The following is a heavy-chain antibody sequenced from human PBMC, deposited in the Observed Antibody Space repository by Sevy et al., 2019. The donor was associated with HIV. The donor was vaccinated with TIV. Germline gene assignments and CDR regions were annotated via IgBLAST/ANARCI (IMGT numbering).Heavy chain of an antibody. V-gene: IGHV3-21*01. J-gene: IGHJ3*02. CDR3: ASHIAVATHDAFDI. CDR2: ISSSSSYI. CDR1: GFTFSSYS. Sequence: GGSLRLSCAASGFTFSSYSMNWVHQAPGKGLEWVSSISSSSSYIYYADSVKGRFTISRDNAKNSLYLQMNSLRAEDTAVYYCASHIAVATHDAFDIWGQGTMVTVSS. D-gene: IGHD6-19*01.